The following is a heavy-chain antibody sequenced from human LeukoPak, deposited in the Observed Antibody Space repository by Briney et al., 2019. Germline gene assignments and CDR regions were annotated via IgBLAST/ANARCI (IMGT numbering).Heavy chain of an antibody. CDR3: ARDLAGYSSGWYFDY. CDR1: GFTFSSYA. J-gene: IGHJ4*02. V-gene: IGHV3-30*04. D-gene: IGHD6-19*01. CDR2: ISYDGSNK. Sequence: GGSLRLSCAASGFTFSSYAMHWVRQAPGKGLEWVAVISYDGSNKYYADSVKGRFTISRDNSKNTLYLQMNSLRAEDTAVYYCARDLAGYSSGWYFDYWGQGTLVTVSS.